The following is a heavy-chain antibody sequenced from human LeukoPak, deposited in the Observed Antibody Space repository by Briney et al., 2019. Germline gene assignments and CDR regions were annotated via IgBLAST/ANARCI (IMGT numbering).Heavy chain of an antibody. CDR3: VKPEDSSTSRDSAGGY. V-gene: IGHV3-64D*06. J-gene: IGHJ4*02. D-gene: IGHD2/OR15-2a*01. Sequence: GGSLRLSCSASGFTFSSYAMHWVRQAPGKGLEYVSAISSNGGSTYYADSVKGRFTISRDNSKNTLYLQMSSLRAEDTAVYYYVKPEDSSTSRDSAGGYWGQGTLVTVSS. CDR1: GFTFSSYA. CDR2: ISSNGGST.